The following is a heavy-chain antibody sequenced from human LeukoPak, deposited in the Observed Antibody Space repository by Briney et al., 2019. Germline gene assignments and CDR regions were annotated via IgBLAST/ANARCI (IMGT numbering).Heavy chain of an antibody. CDR3: ARGQRYSYGYDY. J-gene: IGHJ4*02. Sequence: ASVKVSCKASGGTFSSYAISWVRQAPGQGFEWMGGIIPIFGTANYAQKFQGRVTITADESTSTAYMELSSLRSEDTAVYYCARGQRYSYGYDYWGQGTLVTVSS. CDR1: GGTFSSYA. CDR2: IIPIFGTA. D-gene: IGHD5-18*01. V-gene: IGHV1-69*13.